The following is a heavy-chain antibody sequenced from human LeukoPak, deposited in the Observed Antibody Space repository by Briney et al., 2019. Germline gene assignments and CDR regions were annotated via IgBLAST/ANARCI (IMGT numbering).Heavy chain of an antibody. CDR2: IGTAGNT. J-gene: IGHJ4*02. V-gene: IGHV3-13*01. D-gene: IGHD6-19*01. CDR3: ARSKSYSSGWTDFDW. Sequence: GGSLRLTCAASGFTFSSHDMHWVRQPTGKGLEWVSVIGTAGNTYYADSVKGRFTISRENARNSLLLQMDNLRAEDTAVYYCARSKSYSSGWTDFDWWGQGTLVTVSS. CDR1: GFTFSSHD.